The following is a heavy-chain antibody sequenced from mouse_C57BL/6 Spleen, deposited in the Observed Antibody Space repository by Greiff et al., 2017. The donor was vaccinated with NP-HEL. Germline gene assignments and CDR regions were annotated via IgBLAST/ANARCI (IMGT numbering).Heavy chain of an antibody. J-gene: IGHJ4*01. Sequence: EVMLVESGGGLVQPGGSLSLSCAASGFTFTDYYMSWVRQPPGKALEWLGFIRNKANGYTTEYSASVKGRFTISRDNSQSILYLQMNALRAEDSATYYCASLSYDYYAMDYWGQGTSVTVSS. V-gene: IGHV7-3*01. CDR3: ASLSYDYYAMDY. CDR2: IRNKANGYTT. D-gene: IGHD2-1*01. CDR1: GFTFTDYY.